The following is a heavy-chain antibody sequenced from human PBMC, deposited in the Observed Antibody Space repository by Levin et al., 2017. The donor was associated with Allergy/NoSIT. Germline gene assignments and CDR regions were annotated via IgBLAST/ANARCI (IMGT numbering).Heavy chain of an antibody. Sequence: PGGSLRLSCAASGFTFSSYAMHWVRQAPGKGLEWVAVISYDGSNKYYADSVKGRFTISRDNSKNTLYLQMNSLRAEDTAVYYCARVVKDIVVVPAAIRNYYYDYGMDVWGQGTTVTVSS. CDR3: ARVVKDIVVVPAAIRNYYYDYGMDV. V-gene: IGHV3-30*04. CDR1: GFTFSSYA. D-gene: IGHD2-2*01. CDR2: ISYDGSNK. J-gene: IGHJ6*02.